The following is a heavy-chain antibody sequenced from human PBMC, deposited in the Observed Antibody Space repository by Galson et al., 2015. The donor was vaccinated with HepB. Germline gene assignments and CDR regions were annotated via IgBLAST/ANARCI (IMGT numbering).Heavy chain of an antibody. D-gene: IGHD1-26*01. CDR3: TTDQGSGSYCFDY. Sequence: SLRLSCAASGFTFSNAWMSWVRQAPGKGLEWVGRIKSKTDGGTTDYAAPAKGRFTISRDDSKNTLYLQMNSLKTEDTAVYYCTTDQGSGSYCFDYWGQGTLVTVSS. CDR1: GFTFSNAW. J-gene: IGHJ4*02. CDR2: IKSKTDGGTT. V-gene: IGHV3-15*01.